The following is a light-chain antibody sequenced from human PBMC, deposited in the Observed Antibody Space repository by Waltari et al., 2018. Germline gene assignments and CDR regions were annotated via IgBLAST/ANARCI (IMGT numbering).Light chain of an antibody. CDR1: NIGSKG. CDR3: HVWDRSNGQYV. V-gene: IGLV3-21*04. J-gene: IGLJ1*01. CDR2: YDS. Sequence: SYVLTQPPSVSVAPGKTARIACVGDNIGSKGVHWYQQKSGQAPILIIYYDSDRPSGIPERFSGSNSGNTATLTISRVEAGDEADYYCHVWDRSNGQYVFGPGTKVTVL.